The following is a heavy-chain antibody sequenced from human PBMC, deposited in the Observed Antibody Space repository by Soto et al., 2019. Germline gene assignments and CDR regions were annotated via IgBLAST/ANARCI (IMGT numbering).Heavy chain of an antibody. V-gene: IGHV3-74*01. Sequence: EVQLVESGGGLVQPGESLRLSCVVSGFTISSYWMHWVRQAPGKGLVWVSRINGDGSSTNYADSVKGRFTISRDNAKNTLYLQMNTPRAEDTAVYYCAIAVAGPTAIAYWGQGNQVTVSS. CDR1: GFTISSYW. J-gene: IGHJ4*02. D-gene: IGHD6-19*01. CDR3: AIAVAGPTAIAY. CDR2: INGDGSST.